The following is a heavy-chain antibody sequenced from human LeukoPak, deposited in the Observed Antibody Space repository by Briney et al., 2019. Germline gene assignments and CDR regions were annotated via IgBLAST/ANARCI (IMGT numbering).Heavy chain of an antibody. D-gene: IGHD3-16*01. CDR2: INPRGTAT. CDR1: GYSFTSRY. J-gene: IGHJ5*02. V-gene: IGHV1-46*01. CDR3: ARDTSEGDYAWWFDP. Sequence: ASVKVSCKASGYSFTSRYMHWARQAPGQGLEWMGLINPRGTATRYAESFQGRLTLTRDLSTSTDYMELSSLRSDDTAVYFCARDTSEGDYAWWFDPWGQGTLVTVAS.